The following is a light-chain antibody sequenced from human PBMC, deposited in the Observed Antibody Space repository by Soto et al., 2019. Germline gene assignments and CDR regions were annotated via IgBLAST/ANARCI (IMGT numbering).Light chain of an antibody. Sequence: QSVLTQPASVSGSPGQSITISCTGTSSDVGGYNYVSWYQQHPGKAPKLMIYEVSNRPSGVSNRFSGSKSGNTASLTISGLQAEDEADYYCNSYMSSTTLDVLGTGTKLTVL. V-gene: IGLV2-14*01. CDR3: NSYMSSTTLDV. CDR2: EVS. J-gene: IGLJ1*01. CDR1: SSDVGGYNY.